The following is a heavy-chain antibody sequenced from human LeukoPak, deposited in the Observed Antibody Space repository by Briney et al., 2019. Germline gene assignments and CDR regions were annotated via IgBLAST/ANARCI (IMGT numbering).Heavy chain of an antibody. D-gene: IGHD2-15*01. J-gene: IGHJ4*02. CDR1: GYTFTGYY. CDR2: INPNSGGT. V-gene: IGHV1-2*02. Sequence: ASVKVSCKASGYTFTGYYMHWVRQAPGQGLEWMGWINPNSGGTNYAQKFQGRVAMTRDTSISTAYMELSRLRSDDTAVYYCASGGPYCSGGSCYSVSPDYWGQGTLVTVSS. CDR3: ASGGPYCSGGSCYSVSPDY.